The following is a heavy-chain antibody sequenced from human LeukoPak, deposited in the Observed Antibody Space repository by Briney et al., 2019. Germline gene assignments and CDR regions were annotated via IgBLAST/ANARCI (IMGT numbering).Heavy chain of an antibody. J-gene: IGHJ4*02. CDR3: ARAVSDWPPYIDY. CDR2: ISAYNGKT. Sequence: ASVKVSCKASGYTFTSFYFTWVRQAPGQGLERLGWISAYNGKTDYAQKVQGRVIMTTETSTSTASMELRSLTYDDTAVYWCARAVSDWPPYIDYWGQGTLVTVSS. D-gene: IGHD3-9*01. V-gene: IGHV1-18*01. CDR1: GYTFTSFY.